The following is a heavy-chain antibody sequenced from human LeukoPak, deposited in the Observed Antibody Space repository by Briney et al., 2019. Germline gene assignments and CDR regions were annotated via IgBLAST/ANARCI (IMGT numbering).Heavy chain of an antibody. D-gene: IGHD1-26*01. Sequence: ASVKVSCXASGYTFTGYFMHWVRQALGQGLEWMAWINPNSGGTNYAQKFQGSVTMTRDTSISTAYMELSRLRSEDTAVYCCARRGSSVGGSYYSFDYWGQGTLVTVSS. V-gene: IGHV1-2*02. CDR3: ARRGSSVGGSYYSFDY. CDR1: GYTFTGYF. CDR2: INPNSGGT. J-gene: IGHJ4*02.